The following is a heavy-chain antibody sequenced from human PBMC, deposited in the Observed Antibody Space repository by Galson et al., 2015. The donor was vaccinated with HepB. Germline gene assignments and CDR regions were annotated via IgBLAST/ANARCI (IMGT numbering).Heavy chain of an antibody. Sequence: SLRLSCAASGFSFSSYSMNWVRQAPRKGLEWVSYISTSSAIYYADSVKGRFTISRDNAKNSLYLQMNSLRAEDTAVYYCARVPLDYSSGYRYPDWGQGTLVTVSS. V-gene: IGHV3-21*05. CDR1: GFSFSSYS. D-gene: IGHD3-22*01. J-gene: IGHJ4*02. CDR2: ISTSSAI. CDR3: ARVPLDYSSGYRYPD.